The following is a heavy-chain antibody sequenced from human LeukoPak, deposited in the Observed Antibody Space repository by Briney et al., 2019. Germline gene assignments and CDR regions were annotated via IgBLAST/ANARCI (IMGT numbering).Heavy chain of an antibody. Sequence: GSLRLSCAASGFSFSSYSMNWIRQPPGKGLEWIGSIYYSGSSYSNPSLKSRVTISVDTSKNQFSLKLSSVTAADTAVYYCASILAYCGADCYSDYWGQGTLVTVSS. CDR3: ASILAYCGADCYSDY. CDR2: IYYSGSS. D-gene: IGHD2-21*02. V-gene: IGHV4-39*01. CDR1: GFSFSSYS. J-gene: IGHJ4*02.